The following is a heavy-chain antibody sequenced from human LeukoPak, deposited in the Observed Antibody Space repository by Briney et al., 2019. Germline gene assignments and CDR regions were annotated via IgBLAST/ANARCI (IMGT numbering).Heavy chain of an antibody. CDR3: ARVGKQLVSREVDYYMDV. D-gene: IGHD6-13*01. Sequence: SETLSLTCTVSGGSISSYYWSWIRQPAGKGLEWIGRIYTSGSTNYNPSLKSRVTMSVDTSKNQFSLKLSSVTAADTAVYYCARVGKQLVSREVDYYMDVWGKGTTVTVSS. CDR2: IYTSGST. V-gene: IGHV4-4*07. J-gene: IGHJ6*03. CDR1: GGSISSYY.